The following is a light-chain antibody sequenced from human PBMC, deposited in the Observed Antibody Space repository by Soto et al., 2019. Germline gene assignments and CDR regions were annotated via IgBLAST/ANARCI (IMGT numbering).Light chain of an antibody. CDR1: SSNIGADYD. J-gene: IGLJ3*02. CDR2: GNS. V-gene: IGLV1-40*01. CDR3: QSYDSSLSAVV. Sequence: QSVLTQPPSVSGAPGHRVTISCTGSSSNIGADYDVHWYQQLPGTAPKLLIYGNSNRPSGVPDRFSGSKSGTSASLAITGLQAEDEADYYCQSYDSSLSAVVFGGGTKLTVL.